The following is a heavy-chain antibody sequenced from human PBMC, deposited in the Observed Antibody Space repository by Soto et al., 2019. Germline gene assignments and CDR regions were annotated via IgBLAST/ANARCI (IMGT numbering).Heavy chain of an antibody. CDR1: GFTFSSYA. CDR3: AKDLGVWTFRGWLLDY. V-gene: IGHV3-23*01. D-gene: IGHD6-19*01. CDR2: ISGSGGST. Sequence: GGSLRLSCAASGFTFSSYAMSWVRQAPGKGLEWVSAISGSGGSTYYADSVKGRFTISRDNSKNTLYLQMNSLRAEDTAVYYCAKDLGVWTFRGWLLDYWGQGTLVTVSS. J-gene: IGHJ4*02.